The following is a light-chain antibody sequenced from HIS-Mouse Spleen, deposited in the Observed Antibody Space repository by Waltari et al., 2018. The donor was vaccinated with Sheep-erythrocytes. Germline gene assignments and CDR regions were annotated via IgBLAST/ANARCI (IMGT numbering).Light chain of an antibody. J-gene: IGLJ3*02. CDR2: YKSDSDK. CDR3: MIWHSSAWV. CDR1: RRINVGTYR. V-gene: IGLV5-45*03. Sequence: QAVLTQPSSLSASPGASASLTCTLRRRINVGTYRIYWYQQKPGSPPQYLLRYKSDSDKQQGSGVPSRFSGSKDASANAGILLISGLQSEDEADYYCMIWHSSAWVFGGGTKLTVL.